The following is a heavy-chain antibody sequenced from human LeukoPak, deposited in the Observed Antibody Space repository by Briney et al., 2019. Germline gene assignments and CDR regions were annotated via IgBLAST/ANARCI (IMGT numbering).Heavy chain of an antibody. J-gene: IGHJ6*03. D-gene: IGHD1-7*01. Sequence: SETLSLTCTVSGGSISSGSYYWSWIRQPAGKGLEWIGRIYTSGSTNYNPSLKSRVTISVDTSKNQFSLKLSSVTAADTAVYYCARAVVELNYYYYMDVWGKGTTVTVSS. CDR2: IYTSGST. CDR3: ARAVVELNYYYYMDV. CDR1: GGSISSGSYY. V-gene: IGHV4-61*02.